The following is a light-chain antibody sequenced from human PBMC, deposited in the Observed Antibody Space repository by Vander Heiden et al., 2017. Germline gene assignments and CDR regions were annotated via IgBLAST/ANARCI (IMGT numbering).Light chain of an antibody. CDR2: DAS. CDR1: QDISNY. J-gene: IGKJ5*01. CDR3: QQYDNLPIT. V-gene: IGKV1-33*01. Sequence: SPSSLSASVGDRVTITCQASQDISNYLNWYQQKPGKAPKLLIYDASNLETGVPSRFSGSGSGTDFTFTISSLQPEDIATYYCQQYDNLPITFGQGTRLXIK.